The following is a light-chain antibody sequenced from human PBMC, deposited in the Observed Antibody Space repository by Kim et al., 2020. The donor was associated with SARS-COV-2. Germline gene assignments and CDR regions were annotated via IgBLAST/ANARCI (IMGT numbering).Light chain of an antibody. CDR3: QAWDSSWV. CDR2: QDS. Sequence: SYELTQPPSVSVSTGQTASITCSGDKLGDKYACWYQQKPGQSPVLVIYQDSKRPSGIPERFSGSNSGNTATLTISGTQAMDEADYYCQAWDSSWVFGGGTQLTV. CDR1: KLGDKY. V-gene: IGLV3-1*01. J-gene: IGLJ3*02.